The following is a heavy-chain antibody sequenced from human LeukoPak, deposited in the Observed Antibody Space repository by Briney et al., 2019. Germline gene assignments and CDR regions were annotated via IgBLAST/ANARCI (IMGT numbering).Heavy chain of an antibody. CDR2: IYYSGST. CDR3: ARGFDSKSTYFDY. CDR1: GGSISSSSYY. J-gene: IGHJ4*02. V-gene: IGHV4-39*07. D-gene: IGHD5-12*01. Sequence: SETLSLTCTVSGGSISSSSYYWGWIRQPPGKGLEWIGTIYYSGSTNYNPSLKSRVTMSLDTSKNQFSLRLTSVTAADTAVYYCARGFDSKSTYFDYWGQGTLVTVSS.